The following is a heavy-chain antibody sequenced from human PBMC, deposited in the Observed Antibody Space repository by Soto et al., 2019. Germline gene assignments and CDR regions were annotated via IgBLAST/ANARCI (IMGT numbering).Heavy chain of an antibody. CDR3: ARFLPGFVGENEAFDF. D-gene: IGHD3-3*01. J-gene: IGHJ4*01. CDR2: IYHSGNT. V-gene: IGHV4-4*02. CDR1: GGSISNNNW. Sequence: QVQLQESGPGLVKPSGTLSLTCTVSGGSISNNNWWSWVRQTPEKGLEWIGQIYHSGNTNYNPSLKSRVSMSLDKSKNQFSLKMNSATAADTAVYYCARFLPGFVGENEAFDFWGHGTLVTVSS.